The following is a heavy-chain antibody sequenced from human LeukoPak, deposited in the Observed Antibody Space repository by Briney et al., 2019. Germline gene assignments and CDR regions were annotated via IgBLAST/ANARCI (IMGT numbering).Heavy chain of an antibody. Sequence: GGSLRLSCAASGFTFSSYSMNWVRQAPGKGLEWVSYISSSSTIYYADSVKGRFTISRDNAKNSLYLQMNSLRAGDTAVYYCARGGRGSSWFDNWGQGTLVTVSS. CDR1: GFTFSSYS. CDR3: ARGGRGSSWFDN. D-gene: IGHD6-13*01. V-gene: IGHV3-48*04. CDR2: ISSSSTI. J-gene: IGHJ4*02.